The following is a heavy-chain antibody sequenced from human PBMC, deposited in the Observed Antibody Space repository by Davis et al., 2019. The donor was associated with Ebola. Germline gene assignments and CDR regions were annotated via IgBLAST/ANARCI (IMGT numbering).Heavy chain of an antibody. D-gene: IGHD3-10*01. CDR3: ARDRGFGELLYTFYYGMDV. Sequence: GGSLRLSCAASGYTFTSYAMHWVRQAPGQRLEWMGWINVGNGNTKYSQKFQGRVTVTRDTSASTAYMELSSLRSEDTAVYYCARDRGFGELLYTFYYGMDVWGQGTTVTVSS. V-gene: IGHV1-3*01. CDR2: INVGNGNT. CDR1: GYTFTSYA. J-gene: IGHJ6*02.